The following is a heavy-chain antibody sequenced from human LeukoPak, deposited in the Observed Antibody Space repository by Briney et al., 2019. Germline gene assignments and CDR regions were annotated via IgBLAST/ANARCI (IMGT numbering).Heavy chain of an antibody. V-gene: IGHV1-69*04. Sequence: GASVKVSCKASGGTFSSYAISWVRQAPGQELEWMGRIIPIFGIANYAQKFQGRVTITADKSTSTAYMELSSLRSEDTAVYYCARGGGSYSDDAFDIWGQGTMVTASS. CDR2: IIPIFGIA. J-gene: IGHJ3*02. D-gene: IGHD1-26*01. CDR1: GGTFSSYA. CDR3: ARGGGSYSDDAFDI.